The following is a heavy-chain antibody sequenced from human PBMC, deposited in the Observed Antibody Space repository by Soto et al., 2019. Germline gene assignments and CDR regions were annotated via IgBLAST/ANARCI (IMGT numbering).Heavy chain of an antibody. V-gene: IGHV4-59*01. J-gene: IGHJ6*02. CDR1: GAAISSYY. CDR3: ARDTRYYDFWSGYYTDYYYYGMDV. D-gene: IGHD3-3*01. CDR2: IYYSGNT. Sequence: AETLSLTFTVPGAAISSYYWSWIRQTPGKGLEWSGYIYYSGNTNYNPSLKSRVTISVDTSKTQFSLKLSSVTAADTAVYYCARDTRYYDFWSGYYTDYYYYGMDVWGQGTTVTVSS.